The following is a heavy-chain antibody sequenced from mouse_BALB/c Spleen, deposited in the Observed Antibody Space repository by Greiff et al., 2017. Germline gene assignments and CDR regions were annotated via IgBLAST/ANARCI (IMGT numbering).Heavy chain of an antibody. CDR2: ISSGGST. CDR1: GFTFSSYA. V-gene: IGHV5-6-5*01. CDR3: ARATTVRYFDY. D-gene: IGHD1-1*01. Sequence: EVKLMESGGGLVKPGGSLKLSCAASGFTFSSYAMSWVRQTPEKRLEWVASISSGGSTYYPDSVKGRVTISRDNARNILYLQMSSLRSEDTAMYYCARATTVRYFDYWGQGTTLTVSS. J-gene: IGHJ2*01.